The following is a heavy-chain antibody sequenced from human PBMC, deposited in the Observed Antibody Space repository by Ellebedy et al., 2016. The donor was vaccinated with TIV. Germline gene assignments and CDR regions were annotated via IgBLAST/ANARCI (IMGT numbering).Heavy chain of an antibody. CDR1: GGSFSHYY. CDR2: INHSGST. CDR3: ASSLTMLRGGMDV. J-gene: IGHJ6*02. V-gene: IGHV4-34*01. Sequence: MPGGSLRLSCAVYGGSFSHYYWSWIRQPPGKGLEWIGEINHSGSTNYNPSLKSRVTISVDTSKNQFSLKLSSVTAADTAVYYCASSLTMLRGGMDVWGQGTTVTVSS. D-gene: IGHD3-10*01.